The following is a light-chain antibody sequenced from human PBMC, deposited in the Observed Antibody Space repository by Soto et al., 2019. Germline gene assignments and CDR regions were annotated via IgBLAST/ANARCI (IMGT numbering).Light chain of an antibody. J-gene: IGKJ1*01. V-gene: IGKV3-20*01. Sequence: EIVLPQSPGPLSLSPGERATLSCRASPSVSSSYLAWYQHKPGQAPRLLIYGASSRATGIPDRFSGSGSRTDYTLTISGLEPEDFAVYYCQHYGSSRTFGQGTKVESK. CDR1: PSVSSSY. CDR3: QHYGSSRT. CDR2: GAS.